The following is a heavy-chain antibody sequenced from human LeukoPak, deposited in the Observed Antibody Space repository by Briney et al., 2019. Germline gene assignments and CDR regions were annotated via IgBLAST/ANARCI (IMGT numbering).Heavy chain of an antibody. J-gene: IGHJ4*02. Sequence: TSGTLSLTCAVSGGSISNNNWWSWVRQPLGMGLEWIGEIYHGGSTNYNPSLKSRVTMSVDRSKNQFSLKLSSVTAADTAVYYCARGEERGSGTVHFDYWGQGTLVTVSS. CDR1: GGSISNNNW. D-gene: IGHD3-10*01. V-gene: IGHV4-4*02. CDR2: IYHGGST. CDR3: ARGEERGSGTVHFDY.